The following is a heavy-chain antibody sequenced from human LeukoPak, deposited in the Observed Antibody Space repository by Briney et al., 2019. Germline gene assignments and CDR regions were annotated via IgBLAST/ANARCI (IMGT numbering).Heavy chain of an antibody. CDR2: IKEDGSEK. CDR3: ARDPLLFIDHQLSLRPFDY. V-gene: IGHV3-7*01. CDR1: GFTFSSYW. D-gene: IGHD2-2*01. Sequence: PGGSLRLSCAASGFTFSSYWMSWVRQAPGKGLEWVANIKEDGSEKYYVGSVKGRFTISRDNAKNSLYLQMNSLRAEDTAVYYCARDPLLFIDHQLSLRPFDYWGQGTLVTVSS. J-gene: IGHJ4*02.